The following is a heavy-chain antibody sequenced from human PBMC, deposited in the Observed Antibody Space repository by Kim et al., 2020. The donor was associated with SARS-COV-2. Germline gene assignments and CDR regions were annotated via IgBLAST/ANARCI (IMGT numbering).Heavy chain of an antibody. CDR1: GGSFSGYY. V-gene: IGHV4-34*01. D-gene: IGHD2-2*01. CDR2: INHSGST. Sequence: SETLSLTCAVYGGSFSGYYWSWIRQPPGKGLEWIGEINHSGSTNYNPSLKSRVTISVDTSKNQFSLKLSSVTAADTAVYYCARVSGIPAAASGFDYWGQGTLVTVSS. J-gene: IGHJ4*02. CDR3: ARVSGIPAAASGFDY.